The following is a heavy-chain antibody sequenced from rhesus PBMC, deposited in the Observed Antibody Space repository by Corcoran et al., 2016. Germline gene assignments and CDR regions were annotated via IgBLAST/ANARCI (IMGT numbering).Heavy chain of an antibody. D-gene: IGHD3-9*01. Sequence: QVQLQESGPGLVTPSETLSLTCAVSSGSIAGNFWTCIRQSPGRGLYWIGYIYGVNGATSDKPTLKIRVTMSRDTANKQLSLTVTSVTAADTAVYFCARLITVAYGDWRFDVWGPGVLVTGSS. V-gene: IGHV4-147*01. CDR1: SGSIAGNF. CDR3: ARLITVAYGDWRFDV. J-gene: IGHJ5-1*01. CDR2: IYGVNGAT.